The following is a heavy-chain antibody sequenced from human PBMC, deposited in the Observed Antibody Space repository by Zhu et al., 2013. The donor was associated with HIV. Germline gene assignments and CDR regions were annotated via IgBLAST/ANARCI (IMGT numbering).Heavy chain of an antibody. Sequence: QVQLVQSGAEVKKPGSSVKVSCKASGGTFSSYAISWVRQAPGQGLEWMGGIIPIFGTANYAQKFQGRVTITADESTSTAYMELSSLRSEDTAVYYCARDPIYDILTGYTTGLFDYWGQGTLVTVSS. J-gene: IGHJ4*02. CDR1: GGTFSSYA. CDR3: ARDPIYDILTGYTTGLFDY. CDR2: IIPIFGTA. D-gene: IGHD3-9*01. V-gene: IGHV1-69*01.